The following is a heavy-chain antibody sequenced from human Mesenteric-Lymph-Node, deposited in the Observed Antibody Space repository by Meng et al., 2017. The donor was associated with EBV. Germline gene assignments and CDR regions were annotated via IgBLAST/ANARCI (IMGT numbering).Heavy chain of an antibody. CDR3: AKVVPAVKKDYFLH. D-gene: IGHD6-19*01. CDR2: IYNTGNT. CDR1: GGSFSDYY. Sequence: QDQLQQWGAGLLKPSEXLSLTCAVYGGSFSDYYWSWIRQTPGKGLEWIGEIYNTGNTNYNPSLKSRITMSVDTSKNQFSLKLSSVTAADTALYYCAKVVPAVKKDYFLHWGQGTLVTVSS. V-gene: IGHV4-34*01. J-gene: IGHJ1*01.